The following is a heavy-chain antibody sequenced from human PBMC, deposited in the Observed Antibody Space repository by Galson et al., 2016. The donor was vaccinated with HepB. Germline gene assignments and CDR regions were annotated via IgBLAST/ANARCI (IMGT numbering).Heavy chain of an antibody. CDR1: GFIFRSYA. CDR3: ARFIASPWNDYYYYGMDV. J-gene: IGHJ6*04. V-gene: IGHV3-30-3*01. D-gene: IGHD1-1*01. Sequence: SLRLSCADPGFIFRSYAMNWVGQAPGKGLEWLAVISNDGSNKYFADAVKGRFTISRANSKNTLYLQMNSLRAEDTAVYYCARFIASPWNDYYYYGMDVWGKGTTVTVSS. CDR2: ISNDGSNK.